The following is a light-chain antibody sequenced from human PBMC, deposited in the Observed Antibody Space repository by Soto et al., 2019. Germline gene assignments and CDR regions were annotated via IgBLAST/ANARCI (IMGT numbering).Light chain of an antibody. CDR1: SGSIASNY. CDR2: EDN. CDR3: QSYDSTNPWV. J-gene: IGLJ3*02. V-gene: IGLV6-57*03. Sequence: NFMLTQPHSVSESPGKTVTISCTRSSGSIASNYVQWYQLRPGSAPTTLIYEDNQRPSGVPDRFSGSIDSSSNSAAPTVSGLKTEDEADYYCQSYDSTNPWVFGGGTKLTVL.